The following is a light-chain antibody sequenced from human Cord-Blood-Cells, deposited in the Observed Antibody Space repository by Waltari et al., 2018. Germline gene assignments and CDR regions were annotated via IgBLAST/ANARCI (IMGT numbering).Light chain of an antibody. J-gene: IGKJ4*01. CDR2: DAS. CDR3: QQRSNWLT. Sequence: IVLPQSPATLSLSPRERATLSCRASQSVSSYLAWYQQKPGQAPRLLIYDASNRATGIPARFSGSGSGTDFTLTISSLEPEDFAVYYCQQRSNWLTFGGGTKVEIK. CDR1: QSVSSY. V-gene: IGKV3-11*01.